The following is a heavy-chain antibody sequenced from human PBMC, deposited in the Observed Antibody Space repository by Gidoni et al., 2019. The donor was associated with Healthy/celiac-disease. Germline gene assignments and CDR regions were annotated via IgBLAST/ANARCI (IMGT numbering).Heavy chain of an antibody. Sequence: QVQLVQSGAEVKKPGSSVKVSCKASGGTFSSYAIRWVRQAPGQGLEWMGGIIPIFGTANYAQKFQGRVTITADESTSTAYMELSSLRSEDTAVYYCARDRPYGGNSEGPDWYFDLWGRGTLVTVSS. CDR2: IIPIFGTA. D-gene: IGHD4-17*01. J-gene: IGHJ2*01. CDR3: ARDRPYGGNSEGPDWYFDL. V-gene: IGHV1-69*01. CDR1: GGTFSSYA.